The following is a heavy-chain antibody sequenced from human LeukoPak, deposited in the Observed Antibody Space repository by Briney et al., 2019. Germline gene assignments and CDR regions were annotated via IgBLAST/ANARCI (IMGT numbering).Heavy chain of an antibody. D-gene: IGHD3-3*01. CDR3: AKGRGGDFWSGYYRLAGENAVH. J-gene: IGHJ4*02. V-gene: IGHV3-23*01. Sequence: TGGSLRLSCAASGFTFSSYAMSWVRQAPGKGLEWVSAISGSGGSTYYADSVKGRFTISRDNSKNTLYLQMNSLRAEDTAVYYCAKGRGGDFWSGYYRLAGENAVHWGQGTLVTVSS. CDR1: GFTFSSYA. CDR2: ISGSGGST.